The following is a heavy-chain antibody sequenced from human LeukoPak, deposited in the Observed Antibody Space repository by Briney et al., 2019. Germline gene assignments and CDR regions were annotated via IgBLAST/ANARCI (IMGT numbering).Heavy chain of an antibody. Sequence: GGSLRLSCAASGFTFSSYSMNWVRQAPGKGLEWVSSISSSSSYIYYADSVKGRFTISRDNAKNSLYLQMNSLRAEDTAVYYCARDETVRGVSFKYYYYGMDVRGQGTTVTVSS. CDR1: GFTFSSYS. CDR2: ISSSSSYI. J-gene: IGHJ6*02. V-gene: IGHV3-21*01. D-gene: IGHD3-10*01. CDR3: ARDETVRGVSFKYYYYGMDV.